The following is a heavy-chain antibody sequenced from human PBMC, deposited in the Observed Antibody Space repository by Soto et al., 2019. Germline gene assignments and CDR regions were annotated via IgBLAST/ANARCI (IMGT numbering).Heavy chain of an antibody. J-gene: IGHJ4*02. V-gene: IGHV3-74*01. CDR3: ALAHTVTTDY. CDR1: GLTFSSYW. Sequence: EVQLVESGGGLVQPGGSLRLSCAASGLTFSSYWMHWVRQAPGKGLVWVSRINSDGSSTSYADSVKGRFTISRDNAKNKHYLQMNMMRAEDTDVYYCALAHTVTTDYWGQGTLVTVSS. CDR2: INSDGSST. D-gene: IGHD1-1*01.